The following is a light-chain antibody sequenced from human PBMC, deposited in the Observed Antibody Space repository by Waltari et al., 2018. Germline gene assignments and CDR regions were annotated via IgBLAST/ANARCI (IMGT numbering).Light chain of an antibody. J-gene: IGKJ4*01. CDR1: PDITTS. CDR3: QQFHSYPVT. V-gene: IGKV1-5*03. Sequence: DIQMTQSPSTLSASVGDRVTITCRSSPDITTSLAGYQQKPGKAPKVLIYRTSNLKSGVSSRFSGSGSGTEFTLTINSLQPDDFATYYCQQFHSYPVTLGGGTKVEIK. CDR2: RTS.